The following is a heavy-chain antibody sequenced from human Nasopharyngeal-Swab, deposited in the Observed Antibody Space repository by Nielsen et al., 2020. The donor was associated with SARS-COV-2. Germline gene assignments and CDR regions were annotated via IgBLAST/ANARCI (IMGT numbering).Heavy chain of an antibody. D-gene: IGHD6-13*01. CDR2: INHSDRT. Sequence: GSLRLSCGVSGGSFNEYYWSWIRQSPDKGLEWIGEINHSDRTIYNPSLKSRLTISVDTSKSQFSLELRSVTATDTAVYYCARWVEAATFFDTWGQGTMVTVSS. CDR3: ARWVEAATFFDT. CDR1: GGSFNEYY. V-gene: IGHV4-34*01. J-gene: IGHJ3*02.